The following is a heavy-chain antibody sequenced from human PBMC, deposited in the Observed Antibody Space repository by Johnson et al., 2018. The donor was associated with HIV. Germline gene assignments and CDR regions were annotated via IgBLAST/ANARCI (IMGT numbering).Heavy chain of an antibody. J-gene: IGHJ3*02. D-gene: IGHD2-15*01. CDR1: GFTFDDYD. V-gene: IGHV3-9*01. CDR3: AREGGYCSGGSCVNAFDI. Sequence: VQLVESGGGVVQPGRSLRLSCAASGFTFDDYDMHWVRQAPGKGLEWVSGISWNSGSIGYADSVKGRFTISRDNAKNSLYLQMNSLRAEDTALYYCAREGGYCSGGSCVNAFDIWGQGTMVTVSS. CDR2: ISWNSGSI.